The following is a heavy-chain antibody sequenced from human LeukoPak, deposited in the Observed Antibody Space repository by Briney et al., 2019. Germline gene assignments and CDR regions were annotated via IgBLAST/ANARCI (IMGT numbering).Heavy chain of an antibody. CDR1: GFTFSSYA. CDR2: ISGSGGST. V-gene: IGHV3-23*01. J-gene: IGHJ3*02. Sequence: PGGSLRLSCAASGFTFSSYAMSWVRQAPGKGLEWVSAISGSGGSTYYADSVKGRFTISRDNSKNTLYLQMNSLRAEDTAVYYCARVEQQLGAFDIWGQGTMVTVSS. CDR3: ARVEQQLGAFDI. D-gene: IGHD6-13*01.